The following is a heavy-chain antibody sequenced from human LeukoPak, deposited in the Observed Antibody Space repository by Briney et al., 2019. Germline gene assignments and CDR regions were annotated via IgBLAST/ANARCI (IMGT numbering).Heavy chain of an antibody. CDR2: INQDGSEK. Sequence: AGGSLRLSCGASGFSFSNSWMSRVRQVPGKGLEWVANINQDGSEKYYVDSVEGRFTIFRDNAKNSLYLQMNSLRAEDTAVYYCARGHYGMDVWGQGTTVTVS. V-gene: IGHV3-7*05. CDR3: ARGHYGMDV. J-gene: IGHJ6*02. CDR1: GFSFSNSW.